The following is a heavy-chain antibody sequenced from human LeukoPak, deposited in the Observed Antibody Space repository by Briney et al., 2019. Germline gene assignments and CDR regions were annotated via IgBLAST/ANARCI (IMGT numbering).Heavy chain of an antibody. CDR2: ISGRGDTV. CDR1: GFPFRVYE. V-gene: IGHV3-48*03. J-gene: IGHJ3*02. D-gene: IGHD3-10*01. Sequence: GGSLRLSCAASGFPFRVYEMQWVRQAPGKGLEWVSYISGRGDTVYYADSVKGRFTISRDNARNSLYLQMNSLRSEDTALYYCARGDYYGSQNYTYDIWGQGTMVTVSS. CDR3: ARGDYYGSQNYTYDI.